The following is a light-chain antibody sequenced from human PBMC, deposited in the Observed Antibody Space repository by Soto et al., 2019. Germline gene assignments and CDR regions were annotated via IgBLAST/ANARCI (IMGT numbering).Light chain of an antibody. V-gene: IGKV2-28*01. CDR2: LGS. J-gene: IGKJ2*01. CDR1: QSLLHSNGYNY. CDR3: MQALQTPPFT. Sequence: DLVMTQSPLSLPVTPGEPASISCRSSQSLLHSNGYNYLDWYLQKPGQSPQLLIYLGSNRASGVPDRISGSGSSTHFTLKISRVEAVDVGVYYCMQALQTPPFTFGQGTKLEIK.